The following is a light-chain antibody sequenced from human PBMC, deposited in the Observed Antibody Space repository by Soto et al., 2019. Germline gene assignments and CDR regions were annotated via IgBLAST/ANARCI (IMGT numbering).Light chain of an antibody. CDR1: SSDVGGYNY. CDR2: EVS. Sequence: QSVLTQPASVSGSPGQSITISCTGTSSDVGGYNYVSWCQQHPGKAPKLMIYEVSNRPSGVSDRFSGSRSGNTASLTISGLQAEDESDYYCISYTSSSTWVFGGGTKVTVL. V-gene: IGLV2-14*01. J-gene: IGLJ3*02. CDR3: ISYTSSSTWV.